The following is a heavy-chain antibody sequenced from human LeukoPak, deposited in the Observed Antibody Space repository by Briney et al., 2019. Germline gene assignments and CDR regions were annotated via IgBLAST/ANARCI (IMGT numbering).Heavy chain of an antibody. V-gene: IGHV3-7*03. CDR2: IKQDGSEK. J-gene: IGHJ4*02. Sequence: PGGSLGLSCAASGFTFSSYWMSWVRQAPGKGLEWVANIKQDGSEKYYVDSVKGRFTISRDNAKNSLYLQMNSLRAEDTAVYYCARGGYYGSGSYSNWGQGTLVTVSS. CDR1: GFTFSSYW. CDR3: ARGGYYGSGSYSN. D-gene: IGHD3-10*01.